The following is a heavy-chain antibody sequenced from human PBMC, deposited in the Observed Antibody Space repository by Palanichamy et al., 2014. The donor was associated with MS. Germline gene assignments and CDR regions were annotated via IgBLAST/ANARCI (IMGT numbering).Heavy chain of an antibody. CDR2: LYYRGST. V-gene: IGHV4-59*01. CDR1: GGSIGSYS. J-gene: IGHJ4*02. D-gene: IGHD2-2*01. Sequence: QVQLKESGPGVVKPSETLSLTCTVSGGSIGSYSWSWIRQPPGKGLEWIGYLYYRGSTNYNPFLKSRVTISVDKSKNQLSLRLTSVTTADTAVYYCARGVPNCSDSSCYYNYWGQGTLVTVSS. CDR3: ARGVPNCSDSSCYYNY.